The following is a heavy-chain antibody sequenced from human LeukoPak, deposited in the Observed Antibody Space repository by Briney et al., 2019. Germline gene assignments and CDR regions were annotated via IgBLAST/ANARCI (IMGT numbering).Heavy chain of an antibody. CDR3: ARGSLHHSSYGMDV. J-gene: IGHJ6*02. CDR1: GFTFSSYA. CDR2: ISSSGSTI. Sequence: PGGSLRLSCAASGFTFSSYAMTWVRQAPGKGLEWVSYISSSGSTIYYADSVKGRFTISRDNAKNSLYLQMNSLRAEDTAVYYCARGSLHHSSYGMDVWGQGTTVTVSS. D-gene: IGHD1-14*01. V-gene: IGHV3-48*04.